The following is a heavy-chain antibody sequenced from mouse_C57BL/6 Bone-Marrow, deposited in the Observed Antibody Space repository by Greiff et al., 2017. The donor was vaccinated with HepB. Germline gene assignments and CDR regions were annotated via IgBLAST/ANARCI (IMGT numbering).Heavy chain of an antibody. CDR1: GYTFTSYW. CDR2: IDPNSGGT. V-gene: IGHV1-72*01. CDR3: ARPRSYYSNCADYYAMDY. J-gene: IGHJ4*01. D-gene: IGHD2-5*01. Sequence: QVQLQQPGAELVKPGASVKLSCKASGYTFTSYWMHWVKQRPGRGLEWIGRIDPNSGGTKYNEKFKSKATLTVDKPSSTAYMQLSSLTSEDSAVYYCARPRSYYSNCADYYAMDYWGQGTSVTVAS.